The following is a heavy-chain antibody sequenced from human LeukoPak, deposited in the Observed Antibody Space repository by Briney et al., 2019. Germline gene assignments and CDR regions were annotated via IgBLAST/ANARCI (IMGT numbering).Heavy chain of an antibody. CDR3: ARDKIHCSGGSCYSSAFDI. D-gene: IGHD2-15*01. V-gene: IGHV1-2*02. J-gene: IGHJ3*02. CDR1: GYTFTGYY. CDR2: INPNSGGT. Sequence: ASVKVSCKASGYTFTGYYMHWVRQAPGQGLEWMGWINPNSGGTNYAQKFQGRVTMTRDTSISTAYMELSRLRSDDTAVYYCARDKIHCSGGSCYSSAFDIWGQGTMVTVSS.